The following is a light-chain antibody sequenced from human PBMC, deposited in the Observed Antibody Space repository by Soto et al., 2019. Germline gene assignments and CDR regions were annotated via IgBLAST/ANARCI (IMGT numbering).Light chain of an antibody. V-gene: IGKV3-15*01. CDR2: GAS. Sequence: EIMMTQSPATLSVSPGERATLSCRASQSVSSNLAWYQQKPGQAPRLLIYGASTRTTGIPARISGSGSETEFTLTISSLQSEDFEVYYCQQYDEYAPSYTFGQGTKLEIK. CDR1: QSVSSN. J-gene: IGKJ2*01. CDR3: QQYDEYAPSYT.